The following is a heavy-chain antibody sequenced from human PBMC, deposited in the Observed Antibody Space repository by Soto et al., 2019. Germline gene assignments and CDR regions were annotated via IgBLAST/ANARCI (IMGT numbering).Heavy chain of an antibody. V-gene: IGHV3-23*01. CDR2: ISGSGST. CDR1: GFTFSSYA. D-gene: IGHD3-16*02. Sequence: GGSLRLSCAASGFTFSSYAMSWVRQAPGKGLEWVSAISGSGSTFYADSVKGRFTISRDNSKNTLYLQMNSLRAEDTAVYYCAKEKDYDYVWGSYRYTSDYGGQGTLVTVSS. J-gene: IGHJ4*02. CDR3: AKEKDYDYVWGSYRYTSDY.